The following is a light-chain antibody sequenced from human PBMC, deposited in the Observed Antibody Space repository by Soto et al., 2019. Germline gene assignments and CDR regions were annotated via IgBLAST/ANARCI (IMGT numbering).Light chain of an antibody. CDR3: QQSVKSPWT. Sequence: EIVLTQSPATLCLSPGERATLSCRASQSIGKSYLAWFQHKPGQAPRLLIYGASTRATGIPDRFRGSGSGTDFTLTISRLEPEDVAVYYCQQSVKSPWTFGQGTKVDIK. J-gene: IGKJ1*01. CDR1: QSIGKSY. V-gene: IGKV3-20*01. CDR2: GAS.